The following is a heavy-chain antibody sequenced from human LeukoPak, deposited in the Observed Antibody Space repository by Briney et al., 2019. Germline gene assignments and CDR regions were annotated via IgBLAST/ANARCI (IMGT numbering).Heavy chain of an antibody. CDR3: TRGSIASYYMDV. V-gene: IGHV4-59*01. Sequence: SETLSLTCTVSGGSISSYYGSWIRQPPREGLEWIGYIYYSGSTNYNPSLKSRVTISVDTSKNQFSLKLSSVTAAATAVYYCTRGSIASYYMDVWGKGTKVTISS. D-gene: IGHD3-22*01. CDR1: GGSISSYY. CDR2: IYYSGST. J-gene: IGHJ6*03.